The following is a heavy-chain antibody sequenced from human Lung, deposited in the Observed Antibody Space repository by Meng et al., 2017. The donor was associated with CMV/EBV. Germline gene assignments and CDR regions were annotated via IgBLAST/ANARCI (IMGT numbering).Heavy chain of an antibody. Sequence: SXXVSXKASVGTFSSYTISWVRQAPGQGLEWMGRIIPILGIANYAQKIQGRVTITADKSTSTAYMERSSLRSENTAVYYCARESQDCSSTNCRLDDWGQGXLVTVSS. D-gene: IGHD2-2*01. CDR2: IIPILGIA. V-gene: IGHV1-69*04. CDR3: ARESQDCSSTNCRLDD. CDR1: VGTFSSYT. J-gene: IGHJ4*01.